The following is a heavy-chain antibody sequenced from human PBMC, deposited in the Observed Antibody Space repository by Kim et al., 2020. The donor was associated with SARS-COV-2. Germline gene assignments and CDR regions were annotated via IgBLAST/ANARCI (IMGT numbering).Heavy chain of an antibody. CDR1: GFTFSSYD. J-gene: IGHJ3*02. D-gene: IGHD3-3*01. CDR2: IGTAGDT. CDR3: AREARATGSYDFWSGYSSLDAFDI. V-gene: IGHV3-13*04. Sequence: GGSLRLSCTASGFTFSSYDMHWVRQATGKGLEWVSAIGTAGDTYYPGSVKGRFTISRENAKNSLYLQMNSLRAGDTAVYYCAREARATGSYDFWSGYSSLDAFDIWGQGTMVTVSS.